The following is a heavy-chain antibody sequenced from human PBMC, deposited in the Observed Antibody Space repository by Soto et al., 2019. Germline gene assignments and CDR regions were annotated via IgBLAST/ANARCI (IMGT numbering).Heavy chain of an antibody. D-gene: IGHD3-9*01. CDR2: IYHSGST. CDR3: ARGPDWLLLGSNYFDY. CDR1: GYSISSGYY. Sequence: PSETLSLTCAVSGYSISSGYYWGWIRQPPGKGLEWIGSIYHSGSTYYNPSLKSRVTISVDTSKNQFSLKLSSVTAADTAVYYCARGPDWLLLGSNYFDYWGQGTLVTVSS. V-gene: IGHV4-38-2*01. J-gene: IGHJ4*02.